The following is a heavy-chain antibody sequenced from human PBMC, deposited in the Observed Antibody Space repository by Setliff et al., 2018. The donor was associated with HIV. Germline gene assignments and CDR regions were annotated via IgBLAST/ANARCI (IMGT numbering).Heavy chain of an antibody. CDR3: ARQSTVAAAGFDF. J-gene: IGHJ4*02. Sequence: SETLSLTCAVYGGSVSGHYWGWFRQPPGKGLEWIGEITPSGATNYLPSLKSRVTMSVDTSKRQFSLKLDSVTAADTAIYYCARQSTVAAAGFDFWGQGTLVTVSS. CDR1: GGSVSGHY. D-gene: IGHD6-13*01. V-gene: IGHV4-34*01. CDR2: ITPSGAT.